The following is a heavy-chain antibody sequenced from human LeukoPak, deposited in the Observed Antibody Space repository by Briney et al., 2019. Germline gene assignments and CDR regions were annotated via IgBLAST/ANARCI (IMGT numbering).Heavy chain of an antibody. CDR3: ARSPGPAAVAFDY. CDR2: ISFDGSEK. Sequence: GGSLRLSCAASGFKFYSYAMHWVRQAPGKGLEWVASISFDGSEKYYRDSVKGRFTISRDNSKNTVSLQMNSLRPDDTAVYYCARSPGPAAVAFDYWGQGTLVTVSS. V-gene: IGHV3-30*04. CDR1: GFKFYSYA. D-gene: IGHD6-13*01. J-gene: IGHJ4*02.